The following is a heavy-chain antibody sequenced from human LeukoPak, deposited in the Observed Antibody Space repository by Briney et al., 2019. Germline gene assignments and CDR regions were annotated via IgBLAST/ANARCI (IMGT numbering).Heavy chain of an antibody. CDR3: AKDPGYSSDAYYYFDY. CDR2: ISRSSSNI. D-gene: IGHD6-19*01. CDR1: GFTFSSYS. V-gene: IGHV3-21*04. Sequence: PGGSLILYCASFGFTFSSYSMNWVRQATGKWLEWISSISRSSSNIYYADSVKGRFTISRDNSKNTLYLQMNSLRAEDTAVYYCAKDPGYSSDAYYYFDYWGQGTLVTVSS. J-gene: IGHJ4*02.